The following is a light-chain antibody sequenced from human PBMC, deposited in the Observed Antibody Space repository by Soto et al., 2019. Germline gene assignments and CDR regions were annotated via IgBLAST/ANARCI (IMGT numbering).Light chain of an antibody. CDR1: SSEVGGYNY. CDR3: SSYGGSINVYV. J-gene: IGLJ1*01. Sequence: SVLNQPPSTSGSPGQSVPISCTGTSSEVGGYNYVSWYQQHPGKAPKLMIYAVSKRPSGVPDRFSGSKSGNTASLTVSGLQAEDEADDYCSSYGGSINVYVVGTGTKVTVL. CDR2: AVS. V-gene: IGLV2-8*01.